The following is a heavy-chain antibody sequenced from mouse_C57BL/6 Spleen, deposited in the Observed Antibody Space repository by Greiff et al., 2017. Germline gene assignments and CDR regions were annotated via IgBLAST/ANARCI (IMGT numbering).Heavy chain of an antibody. V-gene: IGHV1-52*01. CDR2: IDPSDSET. J-gene: IGHJ2*01. CDR3: ARGPEEYYFDY. Sequence: QVQLQQPGAELVRPGSSVKLSCKASGYTFTSYWMHWVKQRPIQGLEWIGNIDPSDSETHYNQKFKDKATLTVDKSSSTAYMQLSSLTSEDSAVYYCARGPEEYYFDYWGQGTTLTVSS. CDR1: GYTFTSYW.